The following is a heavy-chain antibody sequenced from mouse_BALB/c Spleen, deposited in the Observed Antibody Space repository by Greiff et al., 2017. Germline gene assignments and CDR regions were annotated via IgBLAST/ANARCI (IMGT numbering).Heavy chain of an antibody. Sequence: QVLLKQSGPGLVQPSQSLSITCTVSGFSLTSYGVHWVRQSPGKGLEWLGVIWSGGSTDYNAAFISRLSISKDNSKSQVFFKMNSLQANDTDIFYSARSYRAMDYWGQGTSVTGAS. CDR2: IWSGGST. D-gene: IGHD1-1*01. J-gene: IGHJ4*01. CDR1: GFSLTSYG. CDR3: ARSYRAMDY. V-gene: IGHV2-2*02.